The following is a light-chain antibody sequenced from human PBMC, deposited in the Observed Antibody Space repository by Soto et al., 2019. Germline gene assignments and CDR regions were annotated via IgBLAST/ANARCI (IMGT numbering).Light chain of an antibody. V-gene: IGLV2-14*01. CDR3: SSYTSSRTHV. CDR1: SSDVGGYDY. Sequence: QSALTQPASVSGFPGQSVTISCTGTSSDVGGYDYVSWYQQHPGKAPRLMIYEVSDRPSGVSNRFSGSKSGNTASLTISGLQAEDEADYYCSSYTSSRTHVFGAGTKLTVL. J-gene: IGLJ1*01. CDR2: EVS.